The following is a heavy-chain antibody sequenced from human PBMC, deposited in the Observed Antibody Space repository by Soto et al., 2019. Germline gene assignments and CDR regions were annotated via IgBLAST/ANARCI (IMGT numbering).Heavy chain of an antibody. CDR3: AKEKSTTVTTYYLIPPTYYRMHL. J-gene: IGHJ6*02. V-gene: IGHV3-30*18. CDR2: ISYDGSNK. D-gene: IGHD4-17*01. CDR1: GFTFSSYG. Sequence: PGGSLRLSCAASGFTFSSYGMHWVRQAPGKGLEWVAVISYDGSNKYYADSVKGRFTISRDNSKNTLYLQMNSLRAEDTAVYYCAKEKSTTVTTYYLIPPTYYRMHLSGPAPTVTVSS.